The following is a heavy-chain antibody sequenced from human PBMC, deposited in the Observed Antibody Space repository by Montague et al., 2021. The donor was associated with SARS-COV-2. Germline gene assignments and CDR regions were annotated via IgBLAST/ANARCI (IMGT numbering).Heavy chain of an antibody. CDR3: ATLPSSITIFGVVQGYYFDD. J-gene: IGHJ4*02. V-gene: IGHV4-39*01. CDR1: GASISSRSYY. D-gene: IGHD3-3*01. CDR2: KYYSGST. Sequence: SETLSLTCTVSGASISSRSYYWGWTRQPPGKGLEWIGFKYYSGSTYYNPTLKSRVTISVDTSKNQFSLKLSSVTAADTAVYSCATLPSSITIFGVVQGYYFDDWGQGTMVTVSS.